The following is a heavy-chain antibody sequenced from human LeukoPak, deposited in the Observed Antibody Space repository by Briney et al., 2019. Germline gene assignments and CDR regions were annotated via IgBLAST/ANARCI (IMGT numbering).Heavy chain of an antibody. CDR2: INHSGST. Sequence: NPSETLSLTCAVYGGSFSGYYWSWIRQPPGKGLEWIGEINHSGSTNYNPSLKSRVTISVDTSKNQFSLKLSSVTAADTAVYYCASLAAAGDFDYLGQGTLVTVSS. V-gene: IGHV4-34*01. CDR3: ASLAAAGDFDY. J-gene: IGHJ4*02. D-gene: IGHD6-13*01. CDR1: GGSFSGYY.